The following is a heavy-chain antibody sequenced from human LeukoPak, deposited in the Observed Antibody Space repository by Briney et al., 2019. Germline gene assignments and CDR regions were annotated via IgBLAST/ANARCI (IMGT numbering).Heavy chain of an antibody. D-gene: IGHD3-3*01. CDR2: INPNSGDT. J-gene: IGHJ4*02. V-gene: IGHV1-2*02. CDR1: GYTFTGDY. CDR3: ARDRLMDEWFHYPYYFDY. Sequence: EASVKVSCEASGYTFTGDYMHWVREAPGQGLGWRGWINPNSGDTNYAQKFQGRVTMTRDTSISTDYMELSRLRSDDTAVYYCARDRLMDEWFHYPYYFDYWGQGTLVTVSS.